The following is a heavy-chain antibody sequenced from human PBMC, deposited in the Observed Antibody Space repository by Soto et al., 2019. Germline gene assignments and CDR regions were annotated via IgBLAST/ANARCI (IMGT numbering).Heavy chain of an antibody. Sequence: SETLSLTCTVSGGSISTFYWSWVRQPPGRGLEWIGYIYYSGTATYNPSLRSRVTISVDTSKNQFSLRLSSVTASDTAVYYCARGDGIQLGSLAGRYYYHKMDVWGQGTTVTVSS. CDR3: ARGDGIQLGSLAGRYYYHKMDV. J-gene: IGHJ6*02. V-gene: IGHV4-59*01. D-gene: IGHD1-1*01. CDR2: IYYSGTA. CDR1: GGSISTFY.